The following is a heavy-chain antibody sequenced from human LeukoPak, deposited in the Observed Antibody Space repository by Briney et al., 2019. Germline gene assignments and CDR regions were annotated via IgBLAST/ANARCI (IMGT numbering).Heavy chain of an antibody. J-gene: IGHJ4*02. CDR2: IYHSGST. CDR1: GGSISSGGYS. Sequence: PSQTLSLTCAVSGGSISSGGYSWSWIRQPPGTGLEWIGYIYHSGSTYYNPSLKSRVTISVDRSKNQFSLKLSSVTAADTAVYFCARGGFCTSTSCSTRILDYWGQGTLVTVSS. CDR3: ARGGFCTSTSCSTRILDY. V-gene: IGHV4-30-2*01. D-gene: IGHD2-2*02.